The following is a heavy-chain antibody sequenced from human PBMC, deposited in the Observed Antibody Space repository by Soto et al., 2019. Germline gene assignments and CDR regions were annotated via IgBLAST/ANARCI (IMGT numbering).Heavy chain of an antibody. V-gene: IGHV4-39*01. D-gene: IGHD3-3*01. J-gene: IGHJ6*04. CDR1: GCSLSSSSYY. CDR2: IYYSGST. CDR3: ASLTIFGPQRPVDV. Sequence: PSETPSLTCTFSGCSLSSSSYYWGWVRQPPGKGLEWIGSIYYSGSTYYNPSLKSRVTISVDTSKNQFSLKLSSVTAADTAVYYCASLTIFGPQRPVDVWGKGTTVTVSS.